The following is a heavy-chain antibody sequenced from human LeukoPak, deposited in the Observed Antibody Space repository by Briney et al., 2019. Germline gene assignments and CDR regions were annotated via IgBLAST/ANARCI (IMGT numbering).Heavy chain of an antibody. Sequence: ASVKVSCKASGYTFTGYYMHWVRQAPGQGLDWMGWINPKNGGTNYAQKFQGRVTMARYTSIRTAYMELSRLRSDDTAVYYCAMSYDYYDSSGYYYFDYWGQGTLVTVSS. V-gene: IGHV1-2*02. CDR3: AMSYDYYDSSGYYYFDY. J-gene: IGHJ4*02. CDR2: INPKNGGT. CDR1: GYTFTGYY. D-gene: IGHD3-22*01.